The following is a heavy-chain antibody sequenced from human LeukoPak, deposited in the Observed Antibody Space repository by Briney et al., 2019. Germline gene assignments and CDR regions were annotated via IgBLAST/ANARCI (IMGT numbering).Heavy chain of an antibody. CDR2: IYHSVST. Sequence: SETLSLTCAVSGYSINSGYYWGWIRHPPGKGLEWIGSIYHSVSTYYNPSLKSRVTISVDTSKNQFSLKLSSVTAADTAVYYCARHQAHSLHFDYWGQGTLVTVSS. CDR3: ARHQAHSLHFDY. J-gene: IGHJ4*02. CDR1: GYSINSGYY. V-gene: IGHV4-38-2*01.